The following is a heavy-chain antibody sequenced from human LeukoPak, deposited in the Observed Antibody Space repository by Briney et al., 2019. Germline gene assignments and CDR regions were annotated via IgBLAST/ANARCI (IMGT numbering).Heavy chain of an antibody. V-gene: IGHV1-2*02. CDR3: ARYDDSSGSLDY. Sequence: GASVKVSCKASGYTFTSYGISWVRQAPGQGLEWMGWINPNSGGTNYAQKFQGRATMTRDTSISTAYMELSRLRSDDTAVYYCARYDDSSGSLDYWGQGTLVTVSS. CDR2: INPNSGGT. J-gene: IGHJ4*02. D-gene: IGHD3-22*01. CDR1: GYTFTSYG.